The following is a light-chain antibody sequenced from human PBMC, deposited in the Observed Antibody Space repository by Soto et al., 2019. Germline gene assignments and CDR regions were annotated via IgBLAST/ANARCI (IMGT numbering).Light chain of an antibody. CDR2: GNN. Sequence: QLVLTQPPSVSGAPGQRVTISCTGSSSSIGAGYDVHWYQQLPGTAPKLLIYGNNNRPSGVPDRFSGSKSGTSASLAITGLQAEDEADYYCQSYDSSLGGMFGGGTKVTVL. J-gene: IGLJ3*02. CDR3: QSYDSSLGGM. CDR1: SSSIGAGYD. V-gene: IGLV1-40*01.